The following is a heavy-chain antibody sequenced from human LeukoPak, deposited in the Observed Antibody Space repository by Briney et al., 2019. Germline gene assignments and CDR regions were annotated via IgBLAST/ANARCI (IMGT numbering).Heavy chain of an antibody. D-gene: IGHD6-19*01. CDR3: ARDRGGWYKDALDV. CDR1: GFTFSSYS. J-gene: IGHJ3*01. Sequence: PGRSLRLSCAASGFTFSSYSMHWVRQAPGKGLEWMAVISYDGNKQYYADSVKGRFTISRDNSKNTIYLQVNSLRPEDTAVYYCARDRGGWYKDALDVWGQGTMLTVSS. CDR2: ISYDGNKQ. V-gene: IGHV3-30*19.